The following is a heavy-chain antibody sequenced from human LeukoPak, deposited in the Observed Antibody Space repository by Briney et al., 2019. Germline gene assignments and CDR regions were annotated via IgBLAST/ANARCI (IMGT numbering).Heavy chain of an antibody. CDR1: GFTFSGYW. CDR2: LNSDGTTI. Sequence: GGSLRLSCVASGFTFSGYWMHWVRQAPGMGLVWVSRLNSDGTTINYADSVKGRFTISRDNAKNTVYLQMSGLRDDDTALYFCVRGAGGPRNYVLDYWGQGALVTVSS. D-gene: IGHD3-10*02. V-gene: IGHV3-74*01. CDR3: VRGAGGPRNYVLDY. J-gene: IGHJ4*02.